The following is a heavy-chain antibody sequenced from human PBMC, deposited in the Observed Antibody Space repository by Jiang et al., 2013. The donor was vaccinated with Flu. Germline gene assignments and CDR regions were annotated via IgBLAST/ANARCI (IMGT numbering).Heavy chain of an antibody. CDR2: FYHSEDK. D-gene: IGHD4-17*01. CDR3: ASSTTVTRSQRFDY. CDR1: GYSINSGYF. V-gene: IGHV4-38-2*02. J-gene: IGHJ4*02. Sequence: PGLVKPSETLSLTCTVSGYSINSGYFWGWIRQPPGKGLEWIGHFYHSEDKYYNPPLRGRVSISLHASRNQLSLNLRSVTASDTAVYFCASSTTVTRSQRFDYWGQGAVVTVSS.